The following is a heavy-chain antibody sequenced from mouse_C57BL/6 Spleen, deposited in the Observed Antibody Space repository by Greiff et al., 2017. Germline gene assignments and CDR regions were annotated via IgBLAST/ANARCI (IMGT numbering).Heavy chain of an antibody. CDR1: GYTFTSYT. J-gene: IGHJ3*01. CDR2: INPSSGYT. CDR3: ARWGVYYEYGGFAY. V-gene: IGHV1-4*01. Sequence: QVQLQQSGAELARPGASVKMSCKASGYTFTSYTMHWVKQRPGQGLEWIGYINPSSGYTKYNQKFKDKATLTADKSSSTAYLPLSSLTAEDSAVYYGARWGVYYEYGGFAYWGQGTLVTVSA. D-gene: IGHD2-4*01.